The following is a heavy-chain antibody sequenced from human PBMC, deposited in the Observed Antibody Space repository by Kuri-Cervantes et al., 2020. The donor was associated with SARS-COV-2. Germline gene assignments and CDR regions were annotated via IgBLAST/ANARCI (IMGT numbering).Heavy chain of an antibody. Sequence: ASVKVSCKASGYTFTSYAMHWVRQAPGQRLEWMGWINAGNGNTKYSQKFQGRVTITRDTSASTAYMELRSLRSDDTAVYYCARSGIVVVPGDAFDIWGQGTMVTVSS. J-gene: IGHJ3*02. CDR2: INAGNGNT. CDR1: GYTFTSYA. CDR3: ARSGIVVVPGDAFDI. V-gene: IGHV1-3*01. D-gene: IGHD2-2*01.